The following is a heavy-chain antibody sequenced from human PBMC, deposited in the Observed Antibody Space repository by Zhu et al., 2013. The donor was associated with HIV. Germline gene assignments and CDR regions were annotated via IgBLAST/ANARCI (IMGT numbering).Heavy chain of an antibody. CDR3: VRGRDGDGYNYAY. CDR1: GYTFTKYD. Sequence: QGRLVQSGTEVKKPGASVRVSCEASGYTFTKYDINWVRQATGQGPEWMGWMNPNSGNRGYAQKFQGRVTMTRNTSTRTAYMELSSLKSEDTAVYYCVRGRDGDGYNYAYWGQGTLVTVSS. J-gene: IGHJ4*02. D-gene: IGHD5-12*01. V-gene: IGHV1-8*01. CDR2: MNPNSGNR.